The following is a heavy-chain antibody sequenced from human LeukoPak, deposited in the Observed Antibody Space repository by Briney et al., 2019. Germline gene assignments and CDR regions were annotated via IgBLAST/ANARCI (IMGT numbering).Heavy chain of an antibody. CDR1: GFTFSSHT. Sequence: GGSLRLPCAASGFTFSSHTMNWVRQAPGKGLEWVSSISSTGSHLYYADSVRGRFTISRDNAKNSLYLQMISLRAEDTAVYYCARDLGFCSNSVCFTRFYLDSWGQGTLVTVSS. CDR3: ARDLGFCSNSVCFTRFYLDS. D-gene: IGHD2-8*01. CDR2: ISSTGSHL. J-gene: IGHJ4*02. V-gene: IGHV3-21*01.